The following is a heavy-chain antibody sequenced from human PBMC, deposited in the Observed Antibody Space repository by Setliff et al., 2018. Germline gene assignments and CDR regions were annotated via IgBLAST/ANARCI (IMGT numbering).Heavy chain of an antibody. V-gene: IGHV1-18*04. J-gene: IGHJ4*02. CDR3: ARAPRLEWILPTFDL. D-gene: IGHD3-3*01. Sequence: GASVKVSCKASGYTFTGYYMHWVRQAPGQGLEWLGWISAYTGNADYAQNLQGRLTMTTDTSTNTAYMELRSLTSDDTAIYYCARAPRLEWILPTFDLWGQGTPVTVSS. CDR2: ISAYTGNA. CDR1: GYTFTGYY.